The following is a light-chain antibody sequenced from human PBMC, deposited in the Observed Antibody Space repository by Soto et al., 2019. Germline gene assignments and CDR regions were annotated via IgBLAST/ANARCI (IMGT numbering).Light chain of an antibody. CDR1: QSVSSY. CDR2: DAS. CDR3: QQRSNWPIT. V-gene: IGKV3-11*01. J-gene: IGKJ5*01. Sequence: EIVLTQSPATLSLSPGERATLSCRASQSVSSYLAWYQQKPGQAPRLLIYDASNRATGIPARFSGSGSGTDLTPTISSLEPEDVAVYYCQQRSNWPITFGQGTRLEIK.